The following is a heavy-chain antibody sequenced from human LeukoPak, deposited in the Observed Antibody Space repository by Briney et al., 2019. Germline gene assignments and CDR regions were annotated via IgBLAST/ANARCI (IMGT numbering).Heavy chain of an antibody. CDR3: ARIQYYYVYFDY. CDR1: GGSISSYY. J-gene: IGHJ4*02. V-gene: IGHV4-34*01. Sequence: SETLSLTCTVSGGSISSYYWSWIRQPPGKGLEWIGEINHSGSTNYNPSLKSRVTISVDTSKNQFSLKLSSVTAADTAVYYCARIQYYYVYFDYWGQGTLVTVSS. D-gene: IGHD3-10*02. CDR2: INHSGST.